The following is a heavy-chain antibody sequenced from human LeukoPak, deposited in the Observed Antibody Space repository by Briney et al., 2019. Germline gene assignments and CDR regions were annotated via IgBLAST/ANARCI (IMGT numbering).Heavy chain of an antibody. V-gene: IGHV1-2*06. CDR3: ARDFYAGWLFEYFQH. D-gene: IGHD3-22*01. CDR2: INPNSGGT. J-gene: IGHJ1*01. CDR1: GYTFTGYY. Sequence: ASVKVSCKASGYTFTGYYMHWVRQAPGQGLERMGRINPNSGGTNYAQKFQGRVTMTRDASISTAYMELSRLRSDDTAVYYCARDFYAGWLFEYFQHWGQGTLVTVSS.